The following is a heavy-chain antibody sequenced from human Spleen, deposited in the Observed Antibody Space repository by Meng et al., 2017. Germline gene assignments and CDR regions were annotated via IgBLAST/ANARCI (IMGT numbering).Heavy chain of an antibody. CDR2: FVNYVDT. CDR1: GYTFGSYG. D-gene: IGHD2-15*01. CDR3: ASGTPGRSYCDY. J-gene: IGHJ4*02. V-gene: IGHV1-18*01. Sequence: VEVSCKASGYTFGSYGICWVRQAPGQGLEWMGWFVNYVDTYPAPKFQGRVTMTTDTHTNTAFMELRSLTSDDTAVYYCASGTPGRSYCDYWGQGTLVTVSS.